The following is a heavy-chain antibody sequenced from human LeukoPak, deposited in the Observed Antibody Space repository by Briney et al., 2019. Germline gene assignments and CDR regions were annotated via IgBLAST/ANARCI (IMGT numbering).Heavy chain of an antibody. CDR3: AKNAYSYGTQNVDY. Sequence: GGSLRLSCAASGFTFSSYAMSWVRQAPGKGLEWVPAISGSGGSTYYADSVKGRFTISRDNSKNTLYLQMNSLRAEDTAVYYCAKNAYSYGTQNVDYWGQGTLVTVSS. V-gene: IGHV3-23*01. J-gene: IGHJ4*02. CDR1: GFTFSSYA. CDR2: ISGSGGST. D-gene: IGHD5-18*01.